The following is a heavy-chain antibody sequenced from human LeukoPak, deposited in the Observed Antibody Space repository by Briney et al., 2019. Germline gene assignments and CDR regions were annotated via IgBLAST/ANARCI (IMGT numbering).Heavy chain of an antibody. CDR3: AREFDGSASGAGY. CDR1: GFTFSRYS. V-gene: IGHV3-21*01. D-gene: IGHD1-26*01. Sequence: GGSLRLSCAASGFTFSRYSMKCVRQARGRGLEWVSSMCSSGGLIYYGHSGTGRFNVSRDHAQRSLYLQMNSLRADDTAVYYCAREFDGSASGAGYWGQGTLVTVSS. J-gene: IGHJ4*02. CDR2: MCSSGGLI.